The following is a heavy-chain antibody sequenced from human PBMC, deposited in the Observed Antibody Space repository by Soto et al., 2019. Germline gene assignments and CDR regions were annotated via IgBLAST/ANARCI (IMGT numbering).Heavy chain of an antibody. V-gene: IGHV1-46*03. CDR1: GYTFTSYY. D-gene: IGHD6-13*01. CDR2: INPSGGST. J-gene: IGHJ3*02. CDR3: ATSIAAAGRPINAFDI. Sequence: ASVKVSCKASGYTFTSYYMHWVRQAPGQGLEWMGIINPSGGSTSYAQKFQGRVTMTRDTSTSTVYMELSSLRSEDTAVYYCATSIAAAGRPINAFDIWGQGTMVTVSS.